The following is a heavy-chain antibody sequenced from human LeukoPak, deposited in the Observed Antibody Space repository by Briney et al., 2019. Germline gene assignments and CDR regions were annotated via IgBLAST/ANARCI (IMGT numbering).Heavy chain of an antibody. Sequence: GASVKVSCKASGYSFSNFHINWVRQASGQGLEWIGWVSPKTGDRGYALKFQGRVTMTSDPSETTVYMEVRSLTAEDTAVYYCARTPPKGDIDTWGQGPMVTVSS. CDR3: ARTPPKGDIDT. V-gene: IGHV1-8*01. D-gene: IGHD2-21*02. CDR1: GYSFSNFH. CDR2: VSPKTGDR. J-gene: IGHJ5*02.